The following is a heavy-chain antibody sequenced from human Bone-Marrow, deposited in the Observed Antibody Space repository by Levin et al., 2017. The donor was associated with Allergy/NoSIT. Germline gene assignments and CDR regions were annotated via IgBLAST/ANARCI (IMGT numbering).Heavy chain of an antibody. V-gene: IGHV3-74*01. Sequence: LPGGSLRLSCAASGFTFSSYWMHWVRQAPGKGLVWVARISSDGSSTRYADSVKGRFTISRDNAKNALYLQMNSLTAEDTAVYFCARALRYCSGSDCYQTIDSWGQGTLVTVSS. D-gene: IGHD2-21*01. J-gene: IGHJ4*02. CDR1: GFTFSSYW. CDR2: ISSDGSST. CDR3: ARALRYCSGSDCYQTIDS.